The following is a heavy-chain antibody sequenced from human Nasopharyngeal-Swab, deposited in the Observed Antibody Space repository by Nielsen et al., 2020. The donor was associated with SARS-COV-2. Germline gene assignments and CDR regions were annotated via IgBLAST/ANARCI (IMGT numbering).Heavy chain of an antibody. J-gene: IGHJ4*02. V-gene: IGHV3-23*01. CDR2: ISGSGGST. CDR3: AKDRVDAAMEALDY. D-gene: IGHD5-18*01. CDR1: GFTFSSYA. Sequence: GGSLRLSCAGSGFTFSSYAMSWVRQAPGKGLEWVSAISGSGGSTYYADSVKGRFTISRDNSKNTLYLQMNSLRAEDTAVYYRAKDRVDAAMEALDYWGQGTLVTVSS.